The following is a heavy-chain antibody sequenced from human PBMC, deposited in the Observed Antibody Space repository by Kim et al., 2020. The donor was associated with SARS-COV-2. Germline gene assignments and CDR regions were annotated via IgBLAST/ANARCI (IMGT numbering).Heavy chain of an antibody. D-gene: IGHD4-17*01. CDR3: ARDPSVTPKGQIFDI. CDR1: GGSISSYY. J-gene: IGHJ3*02. CDR2: IYYSGST. Sequence: SETLSLTCTVSGGSISSYYWSWIRQPPGKGLEWIGYIYYSGSTNYNPSLKSRVTISVDTSKNQFSLKLSSVTAADTAVYYCARDPSVTPKGQIFDIWGQGTMVTVSS. V-gene: IGHV4-59*01.